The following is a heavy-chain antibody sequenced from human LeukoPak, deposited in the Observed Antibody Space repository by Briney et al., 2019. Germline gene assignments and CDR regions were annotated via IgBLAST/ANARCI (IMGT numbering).Heavy chain of an antibody. J-gene: IGHJ4*02. V-gene: IGHV4-39*01. Sequence: SETLSLTCTVSGGSISGSSYYWGWIRQPPGKDLEWIGSIYYSGSNYYNPSLKSRVTISVDTSKNQFSLQLSSVTAADTAVYCCARLPLNYAIDYWGPGTLVTVSS. CDR3: ARLPLNYAIDY. CDR2: IYYSGSN. D-gene: IGHD4-11*01. CDR1: GGSISGSSYY.